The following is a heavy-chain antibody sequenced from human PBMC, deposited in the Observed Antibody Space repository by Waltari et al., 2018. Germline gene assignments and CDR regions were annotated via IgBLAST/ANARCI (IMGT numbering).Heavy chain of an antibody. Sequence: EVQLVESGGGLVQPGVSLRRSCEASGFTFSSYAMSWVGRAPGKGLEGRSASSGIGGSTYYADSGKGRFTISRDNFKNTLYLQMNSLRAEDTAVYYCAKVPTYYYDSSGQGSFDIWGQGTMVTVSS. CDR1: GFTFSSYA. J-gene: IGHJ3*02. V-gene: IGHV3-23*04. CDR3: AKVPTYYYDSSGQGSFDI. D-gene: IGHD3-22*01. CDR2: SSGIGGST.